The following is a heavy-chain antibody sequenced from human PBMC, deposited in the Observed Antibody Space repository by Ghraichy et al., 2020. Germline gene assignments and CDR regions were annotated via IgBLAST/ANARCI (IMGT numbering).Heavy chain of an antibody. CDR3: ARGSPLSMIVGDYFYGMDV. CDR1: GFAFNKYW. Sequence: SCAASGFAFNKYWMHWVRQAPGKGLVWVSRIKTDGSDTNYADSVKGRFTIFRDNAKNTLYLQMHSLRAEDTAVYYCARGSPLSMIVGDYFYGMDVWGQGTSVTVSS. D-gene: IGHD3-22*01. CDR2: IKTDGSDT. J-gene: IGHJ6*02. V-gene: IGHV3-74*01.